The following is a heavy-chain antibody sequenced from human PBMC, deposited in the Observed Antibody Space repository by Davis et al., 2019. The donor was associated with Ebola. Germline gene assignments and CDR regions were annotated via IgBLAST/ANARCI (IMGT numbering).Heavy chain of an antibody. D-gene: IGHD1-1*01. J-gene: IGHJ4*02. CDR1: GFTFSSYG. CDR2: ISSSSNYI. V-gene: IGHV3-21*01. Sequence: PGGSLRLSCVASGFTFSSYGMNWVRQAPGKGLEWVSSISSSSNYIYYADSVKGRFTISRDNAKNSLSLQMNSLRAEDTAVFYCAIDSRSTTSGAYWGQGTLVTVSS. CDR3: AIDSRSTTSGAY.